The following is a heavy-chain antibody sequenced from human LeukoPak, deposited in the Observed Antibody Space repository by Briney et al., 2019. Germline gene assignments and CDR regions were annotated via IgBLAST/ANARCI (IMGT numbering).Heavy chain of an antibody. J-gene: IGHJ4*02. CDR1: GFTFSSDA. D-gene: IGHD5-24*01. Sequence: PGGSLRLSCIGTGFTFSSDAMGWVRQAPGKGLEWVSGISGSGDSTYYADSVKGRFTISRDNSKNTLYLQMNSLRAEDTAVYYCAKSVRSEMATIIHFDYWGQGTLVTVSS. CDR2: ISGSGDST. CDR3: AKSVRSEMATIIHFDY. V-gene: IGHV3-23*01.